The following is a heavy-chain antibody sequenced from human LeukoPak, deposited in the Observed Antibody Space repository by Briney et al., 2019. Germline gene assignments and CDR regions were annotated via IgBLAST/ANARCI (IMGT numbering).Heavy chain of an antibody. CDR3: ARAGYSSEFDS. V-gene: IGHV3-74*03. Sequence: GGSLRLSCAASRFTFSDYYMVWVRQAPGKGLVWVSRINSDGYSITYADSVKGRVTISRDNAKNTLYLQMNSLIAEDTAVYFCARAGYSSEFDSWGQGTLVTVSS. CDR2: INSDGYSI. CDR1: RFTFSDYY. D-gene: IGHD6-19*01. J-gene: IGHJ5*01.